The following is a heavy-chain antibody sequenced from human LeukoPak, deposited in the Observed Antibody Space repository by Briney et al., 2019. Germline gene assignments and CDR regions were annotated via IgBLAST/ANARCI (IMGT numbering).Heavy chain of an antibody. CDR3: ARSPTWIQLWFPFDY. D-gene: IGHD5-18*01. CDR2: NNHSGST. V-gene: IGHV4-34*01. CDR1: GGSFSGYY. Sequence: SETLSLTCAVYGGSFSGYYWSWIRQPPGKGLEWIGENNHSGSTNYNPSLKSRVTISVDTSKNQFSLKLSSVTAADTAVYYCARSPTWIQLWFPFDYWGQGTLVTVSS. J-gene: IGHJ4*02.